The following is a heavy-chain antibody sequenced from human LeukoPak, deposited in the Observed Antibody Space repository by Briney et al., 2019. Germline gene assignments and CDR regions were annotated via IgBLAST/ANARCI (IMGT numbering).Heavy chain of an antibody. CDR3: ARDNGPTDAFDI. CDR2: IYYSGST. J-gene: IGHJ3*02. V-gene: IGHV4-59*01. CDR1: GGSISSYY. D-gene: IGHD3-16*02. Sequence: SETLSLTCTVSGGSISSYYWSWIRQPPGKGLEWIGYIYYSGSTNYHPSLKSRVTISVDTSKNQFSLKLSSVTAADTAVYYCARDNGPTDAFDIWGQGTMVTVSS.